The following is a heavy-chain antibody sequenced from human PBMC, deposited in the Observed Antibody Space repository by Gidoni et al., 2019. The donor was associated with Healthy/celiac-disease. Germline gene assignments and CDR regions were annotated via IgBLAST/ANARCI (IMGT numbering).Heavy chain of an antibody. CDR2: IYTSGST. Sequence: QVQLQESGPGLVKPSATLSLTCTVSGGSISSYSWSWVRQPAGEGLEWIGRIYTSGSTNYNPSLKSRVTMSVDISKNQFSRRLSSVTVADTAVYYCARARDGYKLDAFDLWGQGTMVSVSS. D-gene: IGHD5-12*01. V-gene: IGHV4-4*07. CDR3: ARARDGYKLDAFDL. CDR1: GGSISSYS. J-gene: IGHJ3*01.